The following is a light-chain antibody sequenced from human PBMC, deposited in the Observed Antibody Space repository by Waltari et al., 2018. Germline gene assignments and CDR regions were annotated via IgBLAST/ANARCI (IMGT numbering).Light chain of an antibody. Sequence: EVVLTQSPATLSLSPGERATLSCRASQSVYNFLAWYQQKPGQAPRLLIYEASQRATGIPARFSRSGSGTDFTLTISNLEPEDVAVYYCQQRANWPPLTFGGGTKVEIK. CDR3: QQRANWPPLT. J-gene: IGKJ4*01. CDR2: EAS. CDR1: QSVYNF. V-gene: IGKV3-11*01.